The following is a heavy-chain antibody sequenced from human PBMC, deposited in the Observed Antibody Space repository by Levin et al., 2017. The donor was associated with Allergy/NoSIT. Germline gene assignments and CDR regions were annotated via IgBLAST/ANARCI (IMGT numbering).Heavy chain of an antibody. Sequence: GESLKISCQASGYTFTSYDINWVRQATGQGLEWMGWMNPNSGNTGYAQKFQGRVTMTRNTSISTAYMELSSLRSEDTAVYYCARGGTFGVVINYYYYYGMDVWGQGTTVTVSS. CDR1: GYTFTSYD. CDR3: ARGGTFGVVINYYYYYGMDV. V-gene: IGHV1-8*01. CDR2: MNPNSGNT. J-gene: IGHJ6*02. D-gene: IGHD3-3*02.